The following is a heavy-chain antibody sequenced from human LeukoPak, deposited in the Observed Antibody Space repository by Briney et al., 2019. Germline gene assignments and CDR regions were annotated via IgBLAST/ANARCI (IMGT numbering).Heavy chain of an antibody. Sequence: PGGSLRLSCAASGFNFNVYSMNWVRQAPGKGLEWISYMTSDSNTIYYADSVRGRFTISRDNAKKSVYLELSNLRADDTAMYYCARSTEWFADCWGQGTLVTVSS. J-gene: IGHJ4*02. CDR3: ARSTEWFADC. V-gene: IGHV3-48*01. D-gene: IGHD3-3*01. CDR1: GFNFNVYS. CDR2: MTSDSNTI.